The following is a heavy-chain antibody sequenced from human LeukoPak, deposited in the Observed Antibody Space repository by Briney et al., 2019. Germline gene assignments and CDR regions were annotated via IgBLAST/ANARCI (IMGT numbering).Heavy chain of an antibody. Sequence: NPSETLSLTCTVSGGSISKSNYYWVWIRQPPGKGLEWIGNIYYSGNTYYNPSLKSRVTISLNMSRNQFSLKMISVTAADTAVYFCAREVDTSMVAGHDYWGQGTLVTVSS. V-gene: IGHV4-39*07. J-gene: IGHJ4*02. CDR2: IYYSGNT. CDR3: AREVDTSMVAGHDY. CDR1: GGSISKSNYY. D-gene: IGHD5-18*01.